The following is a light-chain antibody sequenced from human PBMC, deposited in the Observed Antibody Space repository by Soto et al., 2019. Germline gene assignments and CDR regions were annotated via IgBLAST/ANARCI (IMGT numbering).Light chain of an antibody. V-gene: IGLV2-14*01. CDR3: SSYTVINTAV. CDR2: EVD. CDR1: TSDVGAYNY. J-gene: IGLJ3*02. Sequence: QSGLTQPASVSGSPGQSVSISCTGSTSDVGAYNYVAWYQHKPGKAPRLLIYEVDHRPSGISPRFSGSKSGNTASLTISGLQTDDEADYYCSSYTVINTAVFGGGTKLTVL.